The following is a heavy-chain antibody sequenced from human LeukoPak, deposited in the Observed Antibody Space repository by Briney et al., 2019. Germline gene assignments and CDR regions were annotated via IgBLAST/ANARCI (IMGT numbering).Heavy chain of an antibody. Sequence: GGSLRLSCAASGFTFSSYSMNWVRQAPGKGLEWVSAISGSGGSTYYADSVKGRFTISRDNSKNTLYLQMNSLRAEDTAVYYCAKDPPLYYCASSTCFDALDVWGQGTMVTVSS. D-gene: IGHD6-13*01. V-gene: IGHV3-23*01. CDR2: ISGSGGST. CDR3: AKDPPLYYCASSTCFDALDV. CDR1: GFTFSSYS. J-gene: IGHJ3*01.